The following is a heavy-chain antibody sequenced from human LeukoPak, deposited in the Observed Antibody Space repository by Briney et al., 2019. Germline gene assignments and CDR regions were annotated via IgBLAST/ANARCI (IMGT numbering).Heavy chain of an antibody. Sequence: GGSLRLSCAASGFTFSSYSMNWVRQAPGKGLEWVSYISSSSSTIYYADSVKGRFTISRDNAKNSLYLQMNSLRAEDTAVYYCAKVGQERWLQSFHDYWGQGTLVTVSS. CDR1: GFTFSSYS. CDR3: AKVGQERWLQSFHDY. V-gene: IGHV3-48*01. CDR2: ISSSSSTI. J-gene: IGHJ4*02. D-gene: IGHD5-24*01.